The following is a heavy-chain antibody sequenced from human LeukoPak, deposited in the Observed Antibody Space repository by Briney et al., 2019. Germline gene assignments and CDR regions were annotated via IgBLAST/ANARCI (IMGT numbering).Heavy chain of an antibody. D-gene: IGHD5-12*01. CDR3: AKGGREKWLRLTITPDAFDI. CDR2: IWYDGSNK. Sequence: GGSLRLSCAASGFTFSSYGMHWVRQAPGKGLEWVAVIWYDGSNKYYADSVKGRFTISRDNSKNTLYLQMNSLRAEDTAVYYCAKGGREKWLRLTITPDAFDIWGQGTMVTVSS. J-gene: IGHJ3*02. CDR1: GFTFSSYG. V-gene: IGHV3-33*06.